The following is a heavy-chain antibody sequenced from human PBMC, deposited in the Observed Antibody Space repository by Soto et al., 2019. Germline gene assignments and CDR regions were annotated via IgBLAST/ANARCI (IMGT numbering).Heavy chain of an antibody. CDR1: GGSISSGDYY. CDR3: ARDSSTMIVGA. D-gene: IGHD3-22*01. Sequence: LSLTCTVSGGSISSGDYYWSWIRQPPGKGLEWIGYIYYSGSTYYNPSLKSRVTISVDTSKSQFSLKLSSVTAADTAVYYCARDSSTMIVGAWGQGTLVTVSS. V-gene: IGHV4-30-4*01. CDR2: IYYSGST. J-gene: IGHJ5*02.